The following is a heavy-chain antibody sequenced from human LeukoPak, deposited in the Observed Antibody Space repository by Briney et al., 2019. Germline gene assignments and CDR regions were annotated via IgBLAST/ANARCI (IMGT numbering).Heavy chain of an antibody. CDR2: INWNGRIT. D-gene: IGHD5-18*01. V-gene: IGHV3-20*04. Sequence: PSGGSLRLSCAACGFTFDDYAMNWVRQVPGRGLEWVSGINWNGRITEYADSVKDRFTISRQNTKNSLYLYMNNLGGEDTALYFCARGSVQLWLRDTYYYMDVWGKGTTVTVSS. CDR3: ARGSVQLWLRDTYYYMDV. CDR1: GFTFDDYA. J-gene: IGHJ6*03.